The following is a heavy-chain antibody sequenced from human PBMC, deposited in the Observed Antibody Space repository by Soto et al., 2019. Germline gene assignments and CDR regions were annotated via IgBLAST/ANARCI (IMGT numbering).Heavy chain of an antibody. CDR1: GYTFSNYG. CDR2: ISLYSDGT. Sequence: AAVKVSCKASGYTFSNYGITWVRQAPGQPLEWLGWISLYSDGTNYAQKFQGRVSMTTDTSTTTAYMELRSLRSDDTAVYYCARVVPGAEAWCVLWGQGALITVSS. V-gene: IGHV1-18*01. CDR3: ARVVPGAEAWCVL. J-gene: IGHJ4*02. D-gene: IGHD2-2*01.